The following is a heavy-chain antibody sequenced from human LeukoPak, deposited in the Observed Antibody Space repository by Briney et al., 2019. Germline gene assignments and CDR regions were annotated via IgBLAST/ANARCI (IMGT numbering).Heavy chain of an antibody. CDR1: GYPFTSYA. CDR2: ITGYNDNT. D-gene: IGHD5-18*01. CDR3: ARGYSYGSDYYYGMDV. J-gene: IGHJ6*02. Sequence: ASVKVSCKASGYPFTSYAISWGRHAPGPGLEVVGWITGYNDNTKYAQKVQGRVTMTTDTSTGTAYVELRGLTSDDTAVYYCARGYSYGSDYYYGMDVWGQGTTVTVSS. V-gene: IGHV1-18*01.